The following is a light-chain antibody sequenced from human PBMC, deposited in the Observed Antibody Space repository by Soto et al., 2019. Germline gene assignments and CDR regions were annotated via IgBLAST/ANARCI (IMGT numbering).Light chain of an antibody. Sequence: QSALTQPASVSGSPEQSITISCTGTSSDVGAYNLVSWYQQHPGKAPRLIIYEVSKRPSGVSHRFSGSKSDNTASLTISGLRAEDEADYHCCSYAGGRTFVFGGGTKVTVL. V-gene: IGLV2-23*02. CDR3: CSYAGGRTFV. J-gene: IGLJ2*01. CDR1: SSDVGAYNL. CDR2: EVS.